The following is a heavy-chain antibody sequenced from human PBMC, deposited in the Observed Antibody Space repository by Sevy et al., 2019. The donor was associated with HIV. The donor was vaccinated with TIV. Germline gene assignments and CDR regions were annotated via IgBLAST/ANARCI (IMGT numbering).Heavy chain of an antibody. V-gene: IGHV3-21*01. Sequence: GGSLRLSCAASGFTFSSSNMNWVRQAPGKGLEWVSSISSSSSYIYYADSLKGRFTISRDNAKNSLYLQMNSLSAEDTAVYYCARDEATGIAFDNWGQWTMVTVSS. CDR3: ARDEATGIAFDN. CDR1: GFTFSSSN. J-gene: IGHJ3*02. CDR2: ISSSSSYI. D-gene: IGHD5-12*01.